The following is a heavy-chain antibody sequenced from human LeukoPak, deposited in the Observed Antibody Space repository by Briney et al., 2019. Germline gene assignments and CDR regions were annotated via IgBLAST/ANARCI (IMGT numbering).Heavy chain of an antibody. CDR1: GYTFTSYG. CDR2: MNPNSGNT. Sequence: ASVTVSCKASGYTFTSYGISWVRQAPGQGLEWMGWMNPNSGNTGYAQKFQGRVTMTRNTSISTAYMELSSLRSEDTAVYYCFLKLPDYYYGMDVWGQGTTVTVSS. J-gene: IGHJ6*02. D-gene: IGHD2/OR15-2a*01. V-gene: IGHV1-8*02. CDR3: FLKLPDYYYGMDV.